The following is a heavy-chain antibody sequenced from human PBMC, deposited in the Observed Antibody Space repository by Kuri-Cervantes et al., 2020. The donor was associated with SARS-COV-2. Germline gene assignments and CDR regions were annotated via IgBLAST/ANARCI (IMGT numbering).Heavy chain of an antibody. CDR3: ARHPSIVATTLSWFDP. CDR1: GYSISSGYY. D-gene: IGHD5-12*01. Sequence: ESLKISCAVSGYSISSGYYWGWIRQPPGKGLEWIGSIYHSGSTYYNPSLKSRVTISVDTSKNQFSLKLSSVTAADTAVYYCARHPSIVATTLSWFDPWGQGTLVTVSS. V-gene: IGHV4-38-2*01. CDR2: IYHSGST. J-gene: IGHJ5*02.